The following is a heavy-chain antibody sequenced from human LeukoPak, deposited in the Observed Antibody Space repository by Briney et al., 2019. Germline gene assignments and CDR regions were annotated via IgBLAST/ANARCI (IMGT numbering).Heavy chain of an antibody. CDR1: GFTVSSIH. J-gene: IGHJ6*02. V-gene: IGHV3-53*01. D-gene: IGHD5-12*01. CDR3: AREGWLLHYGMDV. Sequence: QPGGSLRLSCAASGFTVSSIHMVWVRQAPGKGLEWVSVTYTGGNSYYADSVKGRSTISRDNSKNTLYLQMNSLRAEDTAVYYCAREGWLLHYGMDVWGQGTTVTVSS. CDR2: TYTGGNS.